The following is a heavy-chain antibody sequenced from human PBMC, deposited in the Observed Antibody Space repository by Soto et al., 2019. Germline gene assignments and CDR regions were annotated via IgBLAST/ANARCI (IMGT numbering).Heavy chain of an antibody. Sequence: ASVKVSCKASGGTFSSYTISWVRQAPGQGLEWMGRIIPILGIANYAQKFQGRVTITADKSTSTAYMELSSLRSEDTAVYYCASYRSCSITSCYDWFDPWCQGTLVTVSS. CDR2: IIPILGIA. J-gene: IGHJ5*02. D-gene: IGHD2-2*01. V-gene: IGHV1-69*02. CDR1: GGTFSSYT. CDR3: ASYRSCSITSCYDWFDP.